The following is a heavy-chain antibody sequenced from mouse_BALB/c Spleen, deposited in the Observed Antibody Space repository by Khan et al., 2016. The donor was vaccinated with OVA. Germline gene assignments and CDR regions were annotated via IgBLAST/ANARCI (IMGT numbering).Heavy chain of an antibody. CDR2: IDTSTGYT. CDR3: TRRGLYGIFTY. Sequence: QVQLQQSGADLAKPGASLAMSCKASGYTFATYWIHWVKQRTGQGQEWIGYIDTSTGYTEYNQKFKDKATLTADKSSRTAYMKLRRLTSEDSAGYYCTRRGLYGIFTYLGQGTLVTVSA. V-gene: IGHV1-7*01. CDR1: GYTFATYW. J-gene: IGHJ3*01. D-gene: IGHD2-1*01.